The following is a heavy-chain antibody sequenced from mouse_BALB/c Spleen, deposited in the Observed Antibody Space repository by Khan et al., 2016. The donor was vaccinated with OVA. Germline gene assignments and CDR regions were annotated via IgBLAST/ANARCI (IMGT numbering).Heavy chain of an antibody. J-gene: IGHJ3*01. CDR2: IFPGTDTT. D-gene: IGHD2-1*01. CDR1: GYTFTSYW. Sequence: VQLQESGAELVKPGASVKLSCKTSGYTFTSYWIQWVKQRPGQGLRWIGQIFPGTDTTYYNENFKGKATLTVDTSSNTAYMQFSSLTSEDSAVYCCARGYFGNYEFAYWGQGTLVTVSP. V-gene: IGHV1S132*01. CDR3: ARGYFGNYEFAY.